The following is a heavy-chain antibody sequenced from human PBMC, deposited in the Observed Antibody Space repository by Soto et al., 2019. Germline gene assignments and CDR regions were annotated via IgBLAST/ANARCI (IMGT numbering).Heavy chain of an antibody. CDR1: GASISGINW. CDR3: ARVGYSYGYRGWFDP. J-gene: IGHJ5*02. V-gene: IGHV4-4*02. Sequence: SETLSLTCAVSGASISGINWWSWFRQPPRRGLEWIGEIFHSGSTNYNPSLKSRVTMSVDKSKNQLLLTLSSVTAADTAVYYCARVGYSYGYRGWFDPWGQGTLVTVSS. CDR2: IFHSGST. D-gene: IGHD5-18*01.